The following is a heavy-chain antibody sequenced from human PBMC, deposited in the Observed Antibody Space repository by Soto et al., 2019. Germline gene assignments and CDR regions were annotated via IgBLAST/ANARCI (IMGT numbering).Heavy chain of an antibody. CDR3: ARGSDGDYSDY. J-gene: IGHJ4*02. Sequence: SETLSLTCTVSGGSISSYYWNWIRQPAGKGLEWLGRIHTSGTTYYNPSLKSRVTISLDTSNKQFSLKLSSVTAADTAVYYCARGSDGDYSDYWGQGTLVTVYS. D-gene: IGHD3-16*01. CDR1: GGSISSYY. V-gene: IGHV4-4*07. CDR2: IHTSGTT.